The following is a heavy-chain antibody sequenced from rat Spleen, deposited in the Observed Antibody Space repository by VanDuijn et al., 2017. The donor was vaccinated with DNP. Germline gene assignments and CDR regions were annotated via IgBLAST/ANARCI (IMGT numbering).Heavy chain of an antibody. J-gene: IGHJ4*01. CDR1: GFSLTSNN. CDR2: IWNNGGT. CDR3: ALAGRGSVDA. D-gene: IGHD1-4*01. Sequence: QVQLKESGPGLVQPSQTLSLTCTVAGFSLTSNNVHWLRQPPGKGLEWMGVIWNNGGTRYNSVLKSRLRINKDTSKSQVFLKRNSLQTEDTAVYFCALAGRGSVDAWGQGTSVTVSS. V-gene: IGHV2-41*01.